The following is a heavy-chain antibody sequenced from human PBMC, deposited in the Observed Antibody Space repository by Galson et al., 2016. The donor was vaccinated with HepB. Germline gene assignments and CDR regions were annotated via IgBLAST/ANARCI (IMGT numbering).Heavy chain of an antibody. CDR1: GFTFNSCA. CDR3: ARAASSVSVFDY. Sequence: SLRLSCAASGFTFNSCAMSWVRQIPGKGPEWVSTISSDSSSIHYTGSVEGRFTISRDNSTNTLHLQMNNLRAEDTAVYYCARAASSVSVFDYWGQGTPVTVSS. D-gene: IGHD2-15*01. CDR2: ISSDSSSI. J-gene: IGHJ4*02. V-gene: IGHV3-23*01.